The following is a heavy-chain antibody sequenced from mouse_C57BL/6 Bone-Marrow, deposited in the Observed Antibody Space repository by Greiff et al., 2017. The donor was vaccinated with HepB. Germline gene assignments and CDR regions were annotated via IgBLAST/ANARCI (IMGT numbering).Heavy chain of an antibody. CDR2: IDPSDSYT. Sequence: VQLQQPGAELVMPGASVKLSCKASGYTFTSYWMHWVKQRPGQGLEWIGEIDPSDSYTNYNQKFKGKSTLTVDKSSSTAYMQLSSLTSEDSAVYYCAREGYGSSPAWFAYWGQGTLVTVSA. CDR3: AREGYGSSPAWFAY. V-gene: IGHV1-69*01. CDR1: GYTFTSYW. J-gene: IGHJ3*01. D-gene: IGHD1-1*01.